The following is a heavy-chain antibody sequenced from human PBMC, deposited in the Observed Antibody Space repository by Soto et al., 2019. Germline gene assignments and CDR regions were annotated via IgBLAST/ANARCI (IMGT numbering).Heavy chain of an antibody. CDR3: AKPLRFLEWLSIPEFDY. D-gene: IGHD3-3*01. V-gene: IGHV3-30*18. CDR1: GFTFSSYG. CDR2: ISYDGSNK. J-gene: IGHJ4*02. Sequence: GGSLRLSCAASGFTFSSYGMHWVRQAPGKGLEWVAVISYDGSNKYYAGSVKGRFTISRDNSKNTLYLQMNSLRAEDTAMYYCAKPLRFLEWLSIPEFDYWGQGTLVTVSS.